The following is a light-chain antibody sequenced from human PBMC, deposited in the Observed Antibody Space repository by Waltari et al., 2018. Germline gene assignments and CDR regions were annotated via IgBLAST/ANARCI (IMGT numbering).Light chain of an antibody. CDR2: LGS. CDR1: QGLLHSNGKTF. Sequence: DLVMTQSQLSLTVTTGEPASISCMPSQGLLHSNGKTFFDWQVQKPGQSPQPLISLGSIRASWVPDRVSGSFSGTEFTLKISRVEAEDVGVYYCMQGLQTPYTFGQGTKLESK. J-gene: IGKJ2*01. V-gene: IGKV2-28*01. CDR3: MQGLQTPYT.